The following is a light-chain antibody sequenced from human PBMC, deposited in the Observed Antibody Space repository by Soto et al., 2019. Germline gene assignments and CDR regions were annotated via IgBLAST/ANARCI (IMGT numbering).Light chain of an antibody. CDR2: KAS. Sequence: DIEMTQSPSTLSASVGDRVTITGRASESIDSWLAWHQQKPGRAPKLLISKASSLESGVPSRFSGSGFGTEFTLTISSLQPDDFATYYCQQYNSYRAFGQVTKVAIK. CDR3: QQYNSYRA. V-gene: IGKV1-5*03. CDR1: ESIDSW. J-gene: IGKJ1*01.